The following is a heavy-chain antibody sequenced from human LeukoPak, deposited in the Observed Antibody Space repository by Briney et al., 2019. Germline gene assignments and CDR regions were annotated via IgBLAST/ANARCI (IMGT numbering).Heavy chain of an antibody. J-gene: IGHJ5*02. CDR2: IYYSGST. CDR3: ARQESIAARPYWFDP. Sequence: SETLSLTCTVSGGSISSSSYYWGWLRQPPGKGLEWIGSIYYSGSTYYNPSFKSRVTISVDTSKNQFSLKLSSVTAADTAVYYCARQESIAARPYWFDPWGQGTLVTVSS. V-gene: IGHV4-39*07. D-gene: IGHD6-6*01. CDR1: GGSISSSSYY.